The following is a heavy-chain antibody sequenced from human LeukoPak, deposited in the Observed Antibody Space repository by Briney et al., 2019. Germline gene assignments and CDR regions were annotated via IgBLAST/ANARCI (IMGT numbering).Heavy chain of an antibody. CDR1: GFTFSNYS. Sequence: GGTLRLSCAASGFTFSNYSMNWVRQAPGKGLEWVSSISSSSSYIYYADSVKGRFTISRDNAKNSLYLQMNSLRAEDTAVYYCARSQKSRFGELLRPFDYWGQGTLVTVSS. V-gene: IGHV3-21*01. J-gene: IGHJ4*02. CDR3: ARSQKSRFGELLRPFDY. D-gene: IGHD3-10*02. CDR2: ISSSSSYI.